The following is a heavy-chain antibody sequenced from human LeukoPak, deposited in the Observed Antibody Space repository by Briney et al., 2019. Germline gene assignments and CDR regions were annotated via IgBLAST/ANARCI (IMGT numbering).Heavy chain of an antibody. J-gene: IGHJ5*02. CDR2: IMPLFGTA. CDR1: GGTFNNSA. Sequence: ASVKVSCKTSGGTFNNSAISWVRQAPGQGLEWLGGIMPLFGTAGYAQKFQGRVTINKDESTRTVYLALTSLTSDDTAVYYCARDVHGDYGSGWFDPWGQGTLVSVSS. V-gene: IGHV1-69*05. CDR3: ARDVHGDYGSGWFDP. D-gene: IGHD4-17*01.